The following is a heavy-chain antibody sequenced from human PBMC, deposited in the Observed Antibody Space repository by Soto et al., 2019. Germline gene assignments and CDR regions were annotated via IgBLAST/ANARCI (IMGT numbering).Heavy chain of an antibody. V-gene: IGHV1-69*13. CDR1: GGTLTNYA. D-gene: IGHD3-22*01. J-gene: IGHJ6*02. CDR2: IIPIFGTA. Sequence: VQLVQSGAEVKKPGSSVKVSCKASGGTLTNYAFSWVRQAPGQGLERLGGIIPIFGTADYAQKFQGRVTITADEPTSTVHMELSSLRSDDTAVYYCGRWLKEGGIGGNYYYGMDVWGQGTTVTVSS. CDR3: GRWLKEGGIGGNYYYGMDV.